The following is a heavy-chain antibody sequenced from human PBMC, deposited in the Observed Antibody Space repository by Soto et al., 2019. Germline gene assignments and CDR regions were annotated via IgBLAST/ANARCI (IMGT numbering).Heavy chain of an antibody. Sequence: SETLSLTCAVYGGSFSGYYWTWIRQPPGKGLEWIGEINHSGSTNYNPSLKSRVTISVDTSKNQFSLKLSSVTAADTAVYYCTRGYTVTPDGDYNYSGMDVWGQGTTVTVS. CDR2: INHSGST. J-gene: IGHJ6*02. CDR1: GGSFSGYY. D-gene: IGHD4-17*01. CDR3: TRGYTVTPDGDYNYSGMDV. V-gene: IGHV4-34*01.